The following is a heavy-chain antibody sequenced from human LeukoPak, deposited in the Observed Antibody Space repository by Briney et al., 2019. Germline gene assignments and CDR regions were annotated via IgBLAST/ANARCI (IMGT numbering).Heavy chain of an antibody. CDR2: IYYSGTA. D-gene: IGHD2-15*01. CDR1: GGSISSSSYY. J-gene: IGHJ3*02. V-gene: IGHV4-39*01. CDR3: ARHCGPGRGLDI. Sequence: PSETLSLTCTVSGGSISSSSYYWGWIRQSPGKGLEWIGSIYYSGTAYYNTSLKSRVTISVDTSKNQFSLKLISVTAADTAVYYCARHCGPGRGLDIWGQGTMVTVSS.